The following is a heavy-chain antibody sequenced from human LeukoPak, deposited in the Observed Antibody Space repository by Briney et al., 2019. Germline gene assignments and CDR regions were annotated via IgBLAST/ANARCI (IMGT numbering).Heavy chain of an antibody. D-gene: IGHD4-17*01. CDR1: GFTFSSYG. V-gene: IGHV3-33*01. Sequence: GGSLRLSRAASGFTFSSYGMHWVRQAPGKGLEWVAVIWYDGSNKYYADSVKGRFTISGDNSKNTLYLQMNSLRAEDTAVYYCARGDYALDYYGQGTLVTVSS. J-gene: IGHJ4*02. CDR2: IWYDGSNK. CDR3: ARGDYALDY.